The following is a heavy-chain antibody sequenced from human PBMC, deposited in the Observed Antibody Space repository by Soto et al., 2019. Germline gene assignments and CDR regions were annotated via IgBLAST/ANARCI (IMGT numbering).Heavy chain of an antibody. CDR1: GGSISASSYY. CDR3: PTRQWLRIFDC. V-gene: IGHV4-39*01. Sequence: SETLSLSCTISGGSISASSYYWGWIRQPPGKGLEWIGSMDYSGSTYYNPSLKSRVTISVDTSKNQFSLKLSSLTAADTAVYYCPTRQWLRIFDCWGQGTLVT. J-gene: IGHJ4*02. CDR2: MDYSGST. D-gene: IGHD6-19*01.